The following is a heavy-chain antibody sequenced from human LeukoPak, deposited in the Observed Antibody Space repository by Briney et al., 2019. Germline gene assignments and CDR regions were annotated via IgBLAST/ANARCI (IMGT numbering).Heavy chain of an antibody. V-gene: IGHV4-59*08. Sequence: SATLSLTCTVSGGSISSYYWSWIRQPPGKGLEWIGYIFYSGSTNHNPSLKSRVTISVDTSKNQFSLKLSSATAADTAVYYCARRYCSGGSCYSSLDYWGQGSLVTVSS. CDR1: GGSISSYY. CDR2: IFYSGST. D-gene: IGHD2-15*01. J-gene: IGHJ4*02. CDR3: ARRYCSGGSCYSSLDY.